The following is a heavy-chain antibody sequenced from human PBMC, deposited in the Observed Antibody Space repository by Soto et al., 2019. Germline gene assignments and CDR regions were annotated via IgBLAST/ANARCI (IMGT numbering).Heavy chain of an antibody. V-gene: IGHV1-69*13. CDR2: IIPIFGTA. Sequence: SVKVSCKASGGTFSSYAISWVRQAPGQGLEWMGGIIPIFGTANYAQKFQGRVTITADESTSTAYMELSSLRSEDTAVYYCAKEIEVAGDLDYWGLGTLVTASS. CDR3: AKEIEVAGDLDY. J-gene: IGHJ4*01. D-gene: IGHD6-19*01. CDR1: GGTFSSYA.